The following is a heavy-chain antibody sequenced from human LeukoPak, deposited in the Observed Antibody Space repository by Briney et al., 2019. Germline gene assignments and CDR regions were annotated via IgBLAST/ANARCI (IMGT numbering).Heavy chain of an antibody. J-gene: IGHJ6*03. CDR1: GFTFSSYA. V-gene: IGHV3-64*01. CDR3: AKGGDYCSSTSCYAIRYYYYYMDV. D-gene: IGHD2-2*01. Sequence: GGSLRLSCAASGFTFSSYAMHWVRQAPGKGLEYVSAISSNGGSTYYANSVKGRFTISRDNSKNTLYLQMNSLRAEDTAVYYCAKGGDYCSSTSCYAIRYYYYYMDVWGKGTTVTVSS. CDR2: ISSNGGST.